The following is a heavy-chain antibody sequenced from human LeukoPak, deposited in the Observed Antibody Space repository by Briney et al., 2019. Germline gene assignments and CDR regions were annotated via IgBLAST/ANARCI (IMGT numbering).Heavy chain of an antibody. D-gene: IGHD3-22*01. CDR2: ISGSGGST. CDR3: AKASSSGDDAFDI. CDR1: GFTFSSYA. Sequence: PGGSLRLSCSASGFTFSSYAMSWVRQAPGKGLEWVSAISGSGGSTYYADSVKGRFTISRDNSKNTLYLQMNSLRAEDTAVYYCAKASSSGDDAFDIWGQGTMVTVSS. V-gene: IGHV3-23*01. J-gene: IGHJ3*02.